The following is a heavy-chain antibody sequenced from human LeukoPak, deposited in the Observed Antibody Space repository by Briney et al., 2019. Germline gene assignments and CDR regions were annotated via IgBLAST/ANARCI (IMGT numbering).Heavy chain of an antibody. CDR2: IYPGDSDT. J-gene: IGHJ5*02. CDR3: ARLGGSGSPGDNWFDP. Sequence: GESLKISCKGSGYSFTSYWIGWVCQMPGKGLEWMGIIYPGDSDTRYSPSFQGQVAISADKSISTAYLQWSSLKASDTAMYYCARLGGSGSPGDNWFDPWGQGTLVTVSS. D-gene: IGHD3-10*01. V-gene: IGHV5-51*01. CDR1: GYSFTSYW.